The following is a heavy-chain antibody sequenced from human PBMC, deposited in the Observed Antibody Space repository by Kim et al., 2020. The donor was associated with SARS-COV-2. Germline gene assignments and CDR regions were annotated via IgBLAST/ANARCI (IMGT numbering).Heavy chain of an antibody. CDR2: ISGSGGST. J-gene: IGHJ6*02. CDR3: AKDRSIVVVTAICMDV. Sequence: GGSLRLSCAASGFTFSSYAMSWVRQAPGKGLEWVSAISGSGGSTYYADSVKGRFTISRDNSKNTLYLQMNSLRAEDTAVYYCAKDRSIVVVTAICMDVWGQGTTVTVSS. CDR1: GFTFSSYA. V-gene: IGHV3-23*01. D-gene: IGHD2-21*02.